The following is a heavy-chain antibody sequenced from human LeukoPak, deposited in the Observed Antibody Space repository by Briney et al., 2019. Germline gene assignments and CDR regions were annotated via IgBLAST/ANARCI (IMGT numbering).Heavy chain of an antibody. Sequence: ASVKVSCKASGYTFTGYYMHWVRQAPGQGLEWMGWINPNSGGTNYAQKFQGRVTMTRDTSISTAYMELSRLRSGDTAVYYCARVGMYSSSWFPAGYWGQGTLVTVSS. CDR3: ARVGMYSSSWFPAGY. V-gene: IGHV1-2*02. J-gene: IGHJ4*02. D-gene: IGHD6-13*01. CDR2: INPNSGGT. CDR1: GYTFTGYY.